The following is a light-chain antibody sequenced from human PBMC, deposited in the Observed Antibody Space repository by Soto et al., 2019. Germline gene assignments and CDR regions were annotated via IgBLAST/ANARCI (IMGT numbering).Light chain of an antibody. CDR3: QQYGSSP. V-gene: IGKV3-20*01. CDR1: QSVSSN. J-gene: IGKJ5*01. Sequence: EIVLTQSPATLSVSPGERATLSCRASQSVSSNLAWYQQKPGQAPRLLIYGASSRATGIPDRFGGSGSGTDFTLTISRLEPEDFAVYYCQQYGSSPFGQGTRLEI. CDR2: GAS.